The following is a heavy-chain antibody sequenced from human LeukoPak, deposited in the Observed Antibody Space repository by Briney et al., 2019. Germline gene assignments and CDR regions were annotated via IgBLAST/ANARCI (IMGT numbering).Heavy chain of an antibody. J-gene: IGHJ6*04. Sequence: GGSLRLSCAASGFTFSSYGMHWVRQAPGKGLEWVAVISYDGSNKYYADSVKGRFTISRDNSKNTLYLQMNSLRAEDTAVYYCAKDIPVGYCSGGSCPEYYYGMDVWGKGTTVTVSS. CDR3: AKDIPVGYCSGGSCPEYYYGMDV. D-gene: IGHD2-15*01. CDR1: GFTFSSYG. CDR2: ISYDGSNK. V-gene: IGHV3-30*18.